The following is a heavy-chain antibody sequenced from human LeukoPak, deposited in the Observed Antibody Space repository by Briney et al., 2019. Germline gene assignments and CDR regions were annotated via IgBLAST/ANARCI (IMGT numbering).Heavy chain of an antibody. V-gene: IGHV3-43*02. J-gene: IGHJ6*02. Sequence: PGGSLRLSCVASGFTFDGYAMHWVRQAPGKGLEWVSLINADGGRTYYADSVNGRFTISRDNSKNSLYLQMNSLRSKDSAVYYCAKDTPLFYHYYGIDVWGQGTTVTVSS. CDR1: GFTFDGYA. CDR3: AKDTPLFYHYYGIDV. CDR2: INADGGRT.